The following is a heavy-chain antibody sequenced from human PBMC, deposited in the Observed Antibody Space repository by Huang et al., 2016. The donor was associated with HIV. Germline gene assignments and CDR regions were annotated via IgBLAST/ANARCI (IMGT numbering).Heavy chain of an antibody. Sequence: VQLVQSGAEVKKPGASMKVSCKSSGYNFTTYAMHWVRQAPGQSLEWMGWINGGTGYTKSSHKFQDRVTMTTDTAAGTGYVELGSLCSEHTAMYYCATVRLVSSTRGLDYWGQGTLVTVSS. CDR2: INGGTGYT. V-gene: IGHV1-3*01. D-gene: IGHD3-10*01. CDR3: ATVRLVSSTRGLDY. J-gene: IGHJ4*02. CDR1: GYNFTTYA.